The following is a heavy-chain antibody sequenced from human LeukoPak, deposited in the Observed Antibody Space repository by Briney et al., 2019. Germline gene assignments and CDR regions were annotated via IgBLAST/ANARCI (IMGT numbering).Heavy chain of an antibody. CDR2: ISYDGSNK. D-gene: IGHD3-22*01. CDR3: ARVSNHYDSSGYYNY. Sequence: GGSLRLSRAASGFTFSSYAMHWVRQAPGKGLEWVVVISYDGSNKYYADSVKGRFTISRDNSKNTLYLQMNSLRAEDTAVYYCARVSNHYDSSGYYNYWGQGTLVTVSS. J-gene: IGHJ4*02. CDR1: GFTFSSYA. V-gene: IGHV3-30-3*01.